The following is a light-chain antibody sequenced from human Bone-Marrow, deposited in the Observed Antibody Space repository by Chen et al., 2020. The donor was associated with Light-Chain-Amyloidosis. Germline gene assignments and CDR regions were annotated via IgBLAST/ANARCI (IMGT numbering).Light chain of an antibody. CDR1: SGSIATNY. J-gene: IGLJ3*02. Sequence: NFMLTQPHSVSEPPGKPAIISCTRSSGSIATNYVQWNQQRPGSSPTTVIFEDDQSPSGVPDRFSGSIDRSSNSASLTISGLKTEDEADYYCQSYQGSSQGVFGGGTKLTFL. CDR3: QSYQGSSQGV. CDR2: EDD. V-gene: IGLV6-57*01.